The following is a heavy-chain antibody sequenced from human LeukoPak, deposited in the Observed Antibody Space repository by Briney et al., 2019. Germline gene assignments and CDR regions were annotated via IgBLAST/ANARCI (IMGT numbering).Heavy chain of an antibody. V-gene: IGHV3-30*02. CDR3: AKASYYYDSSGPRDYYYYYGMDV. J-gene: IGHJ6*02. CDR1: GFTLGDYT. Sequence: PGGSLRLSCLTSGFTLGDYTMIWFRQAPGKGLEWVALIWYDGSNKYYADSVKGRFTISRDNPKNTLYLQMNSLRAEDTAVYYCAKASYYYDSSGPRDYYYYYGMDVWGQGTTVTVSS. CDR2: IWYDGSNK. D-gene: IGHD3-22*01.